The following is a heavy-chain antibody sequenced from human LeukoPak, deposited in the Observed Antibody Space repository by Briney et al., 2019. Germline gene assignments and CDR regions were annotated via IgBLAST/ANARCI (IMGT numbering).Heavy chain of an antibody. CDR2: IKISGGST. D-gene: IGHD3-22*01. Sequence: GQSLRLSCAASGFTFSSYAMSWVRQAPGQGLDWDSGIKISGGSTAYEDSVKGRFTISSDNPRNALYMQMNSLRAEDTALYECAIMHPYYDGNGYWVQWGQGTLVTVSS. V-gene: IGHV3-23*01. CDR1: GFTFSSYA. J-gene: IGHJ4*02. CDR3: AIMHPYYDGNGYWVQ.